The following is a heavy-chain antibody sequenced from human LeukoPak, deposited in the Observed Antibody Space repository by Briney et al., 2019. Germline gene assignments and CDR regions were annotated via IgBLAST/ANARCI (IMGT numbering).Heavy chain of an antibody. V-gene: IGHV4-34*01. CDR1: GGSFSGYY. CDR2: INHSGST. J-gene: IGHJ4*02. Sequence: SETLSFTCAVYGGSFSGYYSSWIRQPPGKGLEWIGEINHSGSTNYNPSLKSRVTISVDTSKNQFSLKLSSVTAADTAVYYCARSPGYSSSWYLDYWGQGALVTVSS. CDR3: ARSPGYSSSWYLDY. D-gene: IGHD6-13*01.